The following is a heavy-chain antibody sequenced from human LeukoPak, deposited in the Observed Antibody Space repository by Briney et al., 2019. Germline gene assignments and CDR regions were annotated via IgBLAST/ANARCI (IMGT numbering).Heavy chain of an antibody. V-gene: IGHV4-59*12. Sequence: PSETLSLTCSVFGGSISSYYWSWIRQPPGKGLEWIRNIHYSGSTNYNPSLKSRVTISVDTSKNQFSLKLSSVTAADTAVYYCARYSLRYYDSSGYYAFDIWGQGTMVTVSS. CDR3: ARYSLRYYDSSGYYAFDI. CDR2: IHYSGST. J-gene: IGHJ3*02. D-gene: IGHD3-22*01. CDR1: GGSISSYY.